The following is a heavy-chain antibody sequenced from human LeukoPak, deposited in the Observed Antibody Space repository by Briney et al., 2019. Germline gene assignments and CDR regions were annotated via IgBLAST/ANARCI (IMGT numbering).Heavy chain of an antibody. Sequence: GGSLRLSCAASGFTFSSYGMHWVRQAPGRGLEWVSGISWSSGSIGYADSVKGRFTISRDNAKNSLYLQMDSLRAEDTALYYCAKDRETTRGQSYFDYWGQGTLVTVSS. V-gene: IGHV3-9*01. CDR1: GFTFSSYG. CDR3: AKDRETTRGQSYFDY. D-gene: IGHD2-15*01. J-gene: IGHJ4*02. CDR2: ISWSSGSI.